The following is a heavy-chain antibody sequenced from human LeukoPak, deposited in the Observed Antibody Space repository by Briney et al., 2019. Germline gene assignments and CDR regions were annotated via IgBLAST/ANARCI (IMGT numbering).Heavy chain of an antibody. J-gene: IGHJ4*02. Sequence: SETLSLTCTISGGSISSYYWSWIRQPPGKGLEWIGYIYYSGSTNYNPSLKSRVTISVDTSKNQFSLKLSSVTAADTAVYYCARGDILTGYYAYFDYWGQGTLVTVSS. CDR1: GGSISSYY. CDR3: ARGDILTGYYAYFDY. D-gene: IGHD3-9*01. V-gene: IGHV4-59*01. CDR2: IYYSGST.